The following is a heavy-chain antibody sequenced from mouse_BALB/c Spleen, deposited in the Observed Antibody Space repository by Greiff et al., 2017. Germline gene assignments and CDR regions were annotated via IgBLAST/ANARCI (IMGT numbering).Heavy chain of an antibody. D-gene: IGHD1-1*02. CDR2: ISDGGSYT. J-gene: IGHJ4*01. V-gene: IGHV5-4*02. CDR1: GFTFSDYY. Sequence: EVQLQESGGGLVKPGGSLKLSCAASGFTFSDYYMYWVRQTPEKRLEWVATISDGGSYTYYPDSVKGRFTISRDNAKNNLYLQMSSLKSEDTAMYYCARDRGGYYAMDYWGQGTSVTVSS. CDR3: ARDRGGYYAMDY.